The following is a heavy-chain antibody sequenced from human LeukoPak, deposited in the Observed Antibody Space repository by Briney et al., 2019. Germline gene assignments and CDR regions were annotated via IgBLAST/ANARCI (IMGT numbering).Heavy chain of an antibody. CDR3: ATVHCSGGSCYDGSYYGMDV. D-gene: IGHD2-15*01. J-gene: IGHJ6*02. CDR1: GFTVSSNY. Sequence: GGSLRLSCAASGFTVSSNYMNWVRQAPGKGLEWLSYLSPSSTTIYYADSVKGRFTVSRDNAKNSLYLQMNSLRDEDTAVYYCATVHCSGGSCYDGSYYGMDVWGQGTTVTVSS. V-gene: IGHV3-48*02. CDR2: LSPSSTTI.